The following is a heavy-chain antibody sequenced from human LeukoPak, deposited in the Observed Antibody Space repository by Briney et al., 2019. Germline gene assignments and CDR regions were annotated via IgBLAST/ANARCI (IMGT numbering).Heavy chain of an antibody. D-gene: IGHD4-23*01. CDR2: IHPSGGST. Sequence: ASVKVSCKASGYTFITYYIHWVRQAPGQGLEWMGIIHPSGGSTSYAQQFQGRVTMTRETSTSTVYMELSSLRFEDRAVYYCARAYGGHFYFDYWGQGTLVTVSS. J-gene: IGHJ4*02. CDR1: GYTFITYY. CDR3: ARAYGGHFYFDY. V-gene: IGHV1-46*01.